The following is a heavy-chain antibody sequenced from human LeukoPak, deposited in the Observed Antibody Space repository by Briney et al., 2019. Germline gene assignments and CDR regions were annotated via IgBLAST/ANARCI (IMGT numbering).Heavy chain of an antibody. CDR2: ISYDGSNK. CDR1: GFTFSSYG. V-gene: IGHV3-30*03. Sequence: GGSLRLSCAASGFTFSSYGMHWVRQAPGKGLEWVAVISYDGSNKYYADSVKGRFTISRDNAKNSLYLQMNSLRAEDTAVYYCARAGGDGYNYQYFDYWGQGTLVTVSS. CDR3: ARAGGDGYNYQYFDY. D-gene: IGHD5-12*01. J-gene: IGHJ4*02.